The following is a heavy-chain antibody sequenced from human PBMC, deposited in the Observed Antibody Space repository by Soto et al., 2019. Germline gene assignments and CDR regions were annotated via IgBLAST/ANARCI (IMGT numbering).Heavy chain of an antibody. D-gene: IGHD5-18*01. Sequence: QVQMVESGGGVVPPGRFLRLSWAASGFTFSSYGLHRVRQAPGKGLEWVAVISDDGSNKYYADSVKGRFTISRDNSKNSLYLQMNSLRAEDTAVYYCAKDREEYSYGTPNAYWGQGTLVTVSS. J-gene: IGHJ4*02. CDR3: AKDREEYSYGTPNAY. CDR2: ISDDGSNK. V-gene: IGHV3-30*18. CDR1: GFTFSSYG.